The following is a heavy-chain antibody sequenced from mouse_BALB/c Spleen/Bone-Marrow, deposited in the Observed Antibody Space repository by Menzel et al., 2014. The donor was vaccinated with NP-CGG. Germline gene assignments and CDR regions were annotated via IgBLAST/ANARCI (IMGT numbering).Heavy chain of an antibody. CDR3: ERGKGYGYVWFAY. J-gene: IGHJ3*01. CDR1: GYTITSYW. D-gene: IGHD1-2*01. Sequence: VQLQESGAELAKPSASLKMSCTVSGYTITSYWMHWVKQRPGQGLEWIGYINPSTGYTEYNQKFKDKATLTADKSSSTAYMQLSSLTSEDSAVYYCERGKGYGYVWFAYWGQGTLVTVSA. V-gene: IGHV1-7*01. CDR2: INPSTGYT.